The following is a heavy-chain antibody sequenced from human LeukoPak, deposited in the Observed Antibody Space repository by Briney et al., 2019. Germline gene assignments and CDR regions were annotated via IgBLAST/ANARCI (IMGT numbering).Heavy chain of an antibody. Sequence: ASVKVSCKASGYTFTSYYMHWVRQAPGQGLEWMGIINPSGGSTSYAQKFQGRVTMTRDMSTSTVYMELSSLRSEDTAVYYCARETTTVVTPDAFDYWGQGTLVTVSS. CDR1: GYTFTSYY. CDR2: INPSGGST. J-gene: IGHJ4*02. D-gene: IGHD4-23*01. CDR3: ARETTTVVTPDAFDY. V-gene: IGHV1-46*01.